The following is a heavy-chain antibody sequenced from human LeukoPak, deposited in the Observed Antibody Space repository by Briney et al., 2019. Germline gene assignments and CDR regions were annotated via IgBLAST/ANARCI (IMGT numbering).Heavy chain of an antibody. D-gene: IGHD2-2*01. J-gene: IGHJ3*02. V-gene: IGHV4-34*01. CDR3: VGYCSGTSCSDAFDI. CDR2: INHSGST. Sequence: SETLSLTCAVYGGSFSGYYWSWIRQPPGKGLEWIGEINHSGSTNYNPSLKSRVTISVDTSKNQFSLKLSSVTAADTAVYYCVGYCSGTSCSDAFDIWGQGTMVTVSS. CDR1: GGSFSGYY.